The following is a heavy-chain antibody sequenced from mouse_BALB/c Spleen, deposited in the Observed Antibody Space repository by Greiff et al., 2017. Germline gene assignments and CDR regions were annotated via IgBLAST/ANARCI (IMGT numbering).Heavy chain of an antibody. Sequence: QVQLQQSGAELVRPGSSVKISCKASGYAFSSYWMNWVKQRPGQGLEWIGQIYPGDGDTNYNGKFKGKATLTADKSSSTAYMQLSSLTSEDSAVYFCARDDCVPVAYWGQGTLVTVSA. CDR3: ARDDCVPVAY. J-gene: IGHJ3*01. V-gene: IGHV1-80*01. CDR1: GYAFSSYW. CDR2: IYPGDGDT. D-gene: IGHD2-4*01.